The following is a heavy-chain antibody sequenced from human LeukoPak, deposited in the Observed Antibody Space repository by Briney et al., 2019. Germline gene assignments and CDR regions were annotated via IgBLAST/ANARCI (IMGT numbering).Heavy chain of an antibody. Sequence: ASVNVSCKASVYTFTSYGISGGPHAPGQGLECMGWISAYNGNTNYAQKLQGRVTMTTDTSTSTAYMELRSLRSGDTAVYYCAREDDDWGPNTLDVWGQGTVVTVSS. CDR1: VYTFTSYG. D-gene: IGHD7-27*01. CDR3: AREDDDWGPNTLDV. J-gene: IGHJ3*01. CDR2: ISAYNGNT. V-gene: IGHV1-18*01.